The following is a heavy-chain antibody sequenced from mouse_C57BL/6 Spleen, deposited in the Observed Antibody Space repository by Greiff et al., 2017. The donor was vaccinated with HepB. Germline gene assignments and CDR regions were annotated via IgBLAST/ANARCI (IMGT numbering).Heavy chain of an antibody. CDR2: ISDGGSYT. Sequence: EVQGVESGGGLVKPGGSLKLSCAASGFTFSSYAMSWVRQTPEKRLEWVATISDGGSYTYYPDNVKGRFTISRDNAKNNLYLQMSHLKSEDTAMYYCARENGDYDGEAFDYWGQGTTLTVSS. D-gene: IGHD2-4*01. CDR3: ARENGDYDGEAFDY. CDR1: GFTFSSYA. V-gene: IGHV5-4*01. J-gene: IGHJ2*01.